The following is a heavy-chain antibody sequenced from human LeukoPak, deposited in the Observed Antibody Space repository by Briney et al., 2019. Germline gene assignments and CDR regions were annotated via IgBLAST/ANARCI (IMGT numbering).Heavy chain of an antibody. D-gene: IGHD3-22*01. CDR2: IYYDGSNE. Sequence: SGGSLRLSCAASGFPFTSYGMHWVRQAPGKGLEWVAVIYYDGSNEYYADSVKGRFTISRDTSKDTLYLQMNSLTADDTAVYYCARVGYPGIGYPIDYWGQGTLVTVSS. V-gene: IGHV3-33*01. CDR3: ARVGYPGIGYPIDY. CDR1: GFPFTSYG. J-gene: IGHJ4*02.